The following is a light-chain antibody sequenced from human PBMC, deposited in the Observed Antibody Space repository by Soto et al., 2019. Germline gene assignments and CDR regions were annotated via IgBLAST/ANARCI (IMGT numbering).Light chain of an antibody. Sequence: IVLTQSPATLSLSPGERPTLSCRASQSFTTYLAWYQQKPGQAPRLLIYDASNRATGIPARFSGSGSGTDFTLTISSLEPEDFAVYYCQQRSNWPPPPITFGQGTRLEIK. CDR2: DAS. V-gene: IGKV3-11*01. CDR3: QQRSNWPPPPIT. J-gene: IGKJ5*01. CDR1: QSFTTY.